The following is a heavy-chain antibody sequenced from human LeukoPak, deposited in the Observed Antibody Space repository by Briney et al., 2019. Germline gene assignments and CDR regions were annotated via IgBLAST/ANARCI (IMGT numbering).Heavy chain of an antibody. J-gene: IGHJ4*02. CDR1: GFTFSDYY. D-gene: IGHD5-24*01. Sequence: TGVSLRLYCAASGFTFSDYYMLWIPHAPAKGLEWVVFISYGGTNKYYTDYVRVRFTIYRSNSKSTLDLQMNSLRTEDTAVYYCERGSRDGWYFDYWGEGKLVTVSS. V-gene: IGHV3-30*03. CDR2: ISYGGTNK. CDR3: ERGSRDGWYFDY.